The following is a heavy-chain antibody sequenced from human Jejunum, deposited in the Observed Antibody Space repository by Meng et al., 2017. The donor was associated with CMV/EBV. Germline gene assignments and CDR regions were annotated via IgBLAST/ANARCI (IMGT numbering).Heavy chain of an antibody. CDR3: ARGAGGFDQ. J-gene: IGHJ4*02. CDR1: GFTVGNYW. D-gene: IGHD3-10*01. CDR2: INNDGITT. Sequence: SCVGSGFTVGNYWMPWFRQAPGKGLVWVSHINNDGITTTYADSVKGRFPISRDNAKNTLYLQMNSLRVEDTAVYYCARGAGGFDQWGQGALVTVSS. V-gene: IGHV3-74*03.